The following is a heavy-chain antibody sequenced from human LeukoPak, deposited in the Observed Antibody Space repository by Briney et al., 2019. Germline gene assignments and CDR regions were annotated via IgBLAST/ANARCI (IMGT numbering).Heavy chain of an antibody. Sequence: PSETLSLTCTVSGYSISSGYYWGWIRQPPGKGLEGIGRIYHSGSTYYNPSLKSRVTISVETSKNPFSLTLSSVTAADTAVYYCARGDPSDFWSGSLYYFDYWGQGTLVTASS. CDR1: GYSISSGYY. J-gene: IGHJ4*02. CDR3: ARGDPSDFWSGSLYYFDY. D-gene: IGHD3-3*01. CDR2: IYHSGST. V-gene: IGHV4-38-2*02.